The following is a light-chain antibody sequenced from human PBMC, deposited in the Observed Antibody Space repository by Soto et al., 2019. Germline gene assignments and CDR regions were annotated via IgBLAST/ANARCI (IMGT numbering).Light chain of an antibody. Sequence: DVQMTQSPSSLSASVGDRVVITCRASQTISTYLNWYRQKPGKAPELLIYGTSNLESGVPSRFSGSRSGTEFTLTISSLRPDDFAAYFCQQSSITPLTFGGGTKVEIK. V-gene: IGKV1-39*01. J-gene: IGKJ4*01. CDR2: GTS. CDR3: QQSSITPLT. CDR1: QTISTY.